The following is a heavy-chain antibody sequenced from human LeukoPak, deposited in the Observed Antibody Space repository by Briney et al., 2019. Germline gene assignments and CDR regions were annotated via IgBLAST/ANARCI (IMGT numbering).Heavy chain of an antibody. CDR1: GFTFSSYT. J-gene: IGHJ4*02. Sequence: GRSLRLSCAASGFTFSSYTMHWVRQAPGKGLEGVAVISYDGSNKDYADSVKGRFTISRDNSKNTLYLQMNSLRAEDTAVYYCARARGPFPSGWYDYWGQGTLVTVSS. CDR3: ARARGPFPSGWYDY. D-gene: IGHD6-19*01. CDR2: ISYDGSNK. V-gene: IGHV3-30-3*01.